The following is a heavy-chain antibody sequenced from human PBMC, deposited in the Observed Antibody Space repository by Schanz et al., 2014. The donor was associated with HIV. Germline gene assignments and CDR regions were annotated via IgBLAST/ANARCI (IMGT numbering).Heavy chain of an antibody. CDR3: ARSPSYGMDV. V-gene: IGHV3-48*02. Sequence: EVRLVESGGTSVQPGGSLRLSCAASGFTFSTYRMNWVRQAPGKGLEWASYISSSSTTRHYADSVKGRFTISRDNAKNSLSLQMNSLRDEDTAVYHCARSPSYGMDVWGQGTTVTVSS. CDR2: ISSSSTTR. J-gene: IGHJ6*02. CDR1: GFTFSTYR.